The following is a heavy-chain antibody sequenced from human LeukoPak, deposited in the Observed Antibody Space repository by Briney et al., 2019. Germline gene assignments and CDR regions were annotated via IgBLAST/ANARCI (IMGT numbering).Heavy chain of an antibody. J-gene: IGHJ6*03. Sequence: GASVKVSCKASGYTFTSYDINWVRQATGQGLEWMGWMNPNSRNTGYAQKFQGRVTITRNTSISTAYMELSSLRSEDTAVYYCARADVVVVVPAASYYYYYMDVWGKGTTVTVSS. V-gene: IGHV1-8*03. CDR3: ARADVVVVVPAASYYYYYMDV. CDR1: GYTFTSYD. CDR2: MNPNSRNT. D-gene: IGHD2-2*01.